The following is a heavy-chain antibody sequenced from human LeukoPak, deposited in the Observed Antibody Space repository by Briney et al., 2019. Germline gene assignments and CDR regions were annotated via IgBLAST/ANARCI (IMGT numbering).Heavy chain of an antibody. J-gene: IGHJ4*02. CDR1: GFTFSSYG. CDR2: ISYDGSNK. V-gene: IGHV3-30*18. Sequence: PGRSLRLSCAASGFTFSSYGMHWVRQAPGKGLEWVAVISYDGSNKYYADSVKGRFTISRDNSKNTRYLQMNSLRAEDTAVYYCAKDNDYGDYEGYFDYWGQGTLVTVSS. D-gene: IGHD4-17*01. CDR3: AKDNDYGDYEGYFDY.